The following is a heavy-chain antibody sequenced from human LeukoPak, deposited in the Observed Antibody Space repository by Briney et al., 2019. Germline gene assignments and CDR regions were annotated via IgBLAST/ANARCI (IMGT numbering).Heavy chain of an antibody. CDR2: IYYSGST. D-gene: IGHD2-15*01. CDR1: GGSISSSSYY. CDR3: ARAGWRRYCSGGSCYFDY. Sequence: SETLSLTCTVSGGSISSSSYYWGWIRQPPGKGLEWIGSIYYSGSTYYNPSLKSRVTISVDTSKNQFSLKLSYVTAADTAVYYCARAGWRRYCSGGSCYFDYWGQGTLVTVSS. J-gene: IGHJ4*02. V-gene: IGHV4-39*07.